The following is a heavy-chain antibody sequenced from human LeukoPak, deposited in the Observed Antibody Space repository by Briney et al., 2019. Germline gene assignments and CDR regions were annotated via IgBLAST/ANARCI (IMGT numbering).Heavy chain of an antibody. CDR1: GGSISNSSYY. CDR3: ARDEGGYYGSGSYYNWFDP. V-gene: IGHV4-61*05. J-gene: IGHJ5*02. CDR2: IYTSGST. Sequence: SETLPLTCTVSGGSISNSSYYWGWIRQPPGKGLEWIGRIYTSGSTNYNPSLKSRVTMSVDTSKNQFSLKLSSVTAADTAVYYCARDEGGYYGSGSYYNWFDPWGQGTLVTVSS. D-gene: IGHD3-10*01.